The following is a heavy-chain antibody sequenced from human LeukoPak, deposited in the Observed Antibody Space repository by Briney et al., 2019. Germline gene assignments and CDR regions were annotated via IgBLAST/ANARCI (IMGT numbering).Heavy chain of an antibody. CDR3: AKDPDQLLYPNWFDP. D-gene: IGHD2-2*02. J-gene: IGHJ5*02. CDR1: GFTFSSYA. CDR2: ISGSGGST. V-gene: IGHV3-23*01. Sequence: GGSLRLSCAASGFTFSSYAMSWVRQAPGKGLEWVSAISGSGGSTYYADSVKGRFTISRDNSKNTLYLQMNSLRAEDAAVYYCAKDPDQLLYPNWFDPWGQGTLVTVSS.